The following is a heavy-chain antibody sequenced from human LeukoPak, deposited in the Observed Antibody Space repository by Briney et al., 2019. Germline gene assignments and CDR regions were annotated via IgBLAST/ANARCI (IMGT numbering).Heavy chain of an antibody. CDR1: GFTFSSYA. CDR2: ISYDGSNK. D-gene: IGHD3-22*01. CDR3: ARDRRDYYDSSGYFDY. V-gene: IGHV3-30*04. J-gene: IGHJ4*02. Sequence: PGRSLRLSCAASGFTFSSYAMPWVRQAPGKGLEWVAVISYDGSNKYYADSVKGRFTTSRDNSKNTLYLQMNSLRAEDTAVYYCARDRRDYYDSSGYFDYWGQGTLVTVSS.